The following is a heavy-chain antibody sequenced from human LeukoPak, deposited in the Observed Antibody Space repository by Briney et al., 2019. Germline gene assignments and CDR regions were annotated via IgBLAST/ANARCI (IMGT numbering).Heavy chain of an antibody. Sequence: ASVKVSCKASGYTFTGYYMSWVRQAPGQGLEWMGMINPSGGSTTCAQKFQGRVTMARDTSTSTVYMELSSLRSEDTAMYYCARGAIALSANNWLDPWGQGTLVTVSS. CDR1: GYTFTGYY. CDR3: ARGAIALSANNWLDP. CDR2: INPSGGST. D-gene: IGHD2/OR15-2a*01. J-gene: IGHJ5*02. V-gene: IGHV1-46*01.